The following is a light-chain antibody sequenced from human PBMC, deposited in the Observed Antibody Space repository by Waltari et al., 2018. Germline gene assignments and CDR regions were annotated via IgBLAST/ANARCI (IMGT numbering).Light chain of an antibody. J-gene: IGKJ4*01. V-gene: IGKV1-39*01. Sequence: DIQLTQSPSSLSASEGDRVTITCRASQNIRSYLKWYQQSPGKAPNLLIYGASSLQSGIPSRFSGSGYGTDFTLTISSLQPEDFTTYYCQQGYTAPLTFGGGTKLEIK. CDR2: GAS. CDR3: QQGYTAPLT. CDR1: QNIRSY.